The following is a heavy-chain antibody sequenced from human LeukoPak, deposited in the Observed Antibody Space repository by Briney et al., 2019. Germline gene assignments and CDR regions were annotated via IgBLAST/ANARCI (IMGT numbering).Heavy chain of an antibody. V-gene: IGHV1-69*04. J-gene: IGHJ6*02. CDR3: ARDYYDSSGYYSYYYYGMDV. CDR1: VGTFSSYA. Sequence: GASVKVSCKASVGTFSSYAISWVRQAPGQGLEWMGRIIPILGIANYAQKFQGRVTITAEKSTRTAYMELSSLRSEDTAVYYCARDYYDSSGYYSYYYYGMDVWGQGTAVTVSS. D-gene: IGHD3-22*01. CDR2: IIPILGIA.